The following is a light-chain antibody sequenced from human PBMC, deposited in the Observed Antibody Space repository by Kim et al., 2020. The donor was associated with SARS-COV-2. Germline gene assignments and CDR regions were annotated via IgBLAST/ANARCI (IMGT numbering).Light chain of an antibody. J-gene: IGKJ2*01. CDR2: RAT. V-gene: IGKV1-5*03. CDR1: RSVSRW. CDR3: QQYNSYIDYT. Sequence: SVGRPGTITCLASRSVSRWFAWYQQKAGKAPTLLIYRATTLFSGVPSRFSGSGSWTEFTLTITSLQPEDFATYYCQQYNSYIDYTFGQGTKLEI.